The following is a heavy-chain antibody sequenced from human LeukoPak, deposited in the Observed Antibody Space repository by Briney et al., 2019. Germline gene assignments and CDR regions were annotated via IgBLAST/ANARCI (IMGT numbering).Heavy chain of an antibody. V-gene: IGHV4-39*07. CDR1: GGSISTSGYY. Sequence: PSETLSLTCTVSGGSISTSGYYWGWIRQPPGKGLEWIGNIYHSGSTYYNPSLKSRVTISVDTSKNQFSLKLSSVTAADTAVYYCATNTFGGVIVDYWGQGTLVTVSS. CDR3: ATNTFGGVIVDY. CDR2: IYHSGST. D-gene: IGHD3-16*02. J-gene: IGHJ4*02.